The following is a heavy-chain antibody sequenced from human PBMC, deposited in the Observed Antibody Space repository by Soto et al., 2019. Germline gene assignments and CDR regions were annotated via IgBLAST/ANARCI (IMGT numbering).Heavy chain of an antibody. V-gene: IGHV1-69*13. J-gene: IGHJ4*02. CDR3: ARIASGYSSGWYVDY. D-gene: IGHD6-19*01. Sequence: ASVKVSCKASGGTFSSYAISWVRQAPGQGLEWMGGIIPIFGTANYAQKFQGRVTITADESTSTAYMELSSLRSEDTAVYYCARIASGYSSGWYVDYWGQGTLVTVSS. CDR1: GGTFSSYA. CDR2: IIPIFGTA.